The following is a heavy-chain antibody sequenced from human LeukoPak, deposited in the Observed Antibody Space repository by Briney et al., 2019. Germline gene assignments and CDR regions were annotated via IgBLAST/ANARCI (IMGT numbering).Heavy chain of an antibody. Sequence: GASVKVSCKASGYTFTSYAMHWVRQAPGQRLEWMGWINAGNGNTKYSQKFQGRVTITRDTSASTAYMELSSLRSEDTAVYYCARDYRRDGGLYYFDYWGQGTLVTVSS. CDR1: GYTFTSYA. D-gene: IGHD4-23*01. J-gene: IGHJ4*02. CDR2: INAGNGNT. CDR3: ARDYRRDGGLYYFDY. V-gene: IGHV1-3*01.